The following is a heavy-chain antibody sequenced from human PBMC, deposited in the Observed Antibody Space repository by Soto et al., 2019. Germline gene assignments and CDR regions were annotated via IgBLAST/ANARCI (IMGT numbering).Heavy chain of an antibody. Sequence: VPVLESGGGLVQPGGSLRLSCAASGFYFNRYAMSWVRQAPGKGLEVVSHIGANGDSTYYADSVKGRFTISRDNSKNSVYLQRNCLRADDTAMYFCAGGTYLDYWGQGTLVSVSS. CDR1: GFYFNRYA. D-gene: IGHD3-16*01. V-gene: IGHV3-23*01. CDR2: IGANGDST. CDR3: AGGTYLDY. J-gene: IGHJ4*02.